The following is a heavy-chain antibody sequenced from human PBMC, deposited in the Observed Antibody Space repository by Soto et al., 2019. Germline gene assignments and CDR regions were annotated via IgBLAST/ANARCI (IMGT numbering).Heavy chain of an antibody. CDR1: GVSISSGDHY. D-gene: IGHD5-18*01. Sequence: PSETLSLTCTVSGVSISSGDHYWSWIRQPPGKDLEWIGYIYYSGSTYYNPSLQSRLTISVDTSKNQFSLKLNSVTAADTAVYYCASRRGYSYGPFDYWGQGTLVTVSS. J-gene: IGHJ4*02. CDR2: IYYSGST. V-gene: IGHV4-30-4*01. CDR3: ASRRGYSYGPFDY.